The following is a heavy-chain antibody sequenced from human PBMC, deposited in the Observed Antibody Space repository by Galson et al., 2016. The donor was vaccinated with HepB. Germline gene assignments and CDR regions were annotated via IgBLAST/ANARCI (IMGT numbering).Heavy chain of an antibody. Sequence: SLRLSCAASGFTFSGYEMAWVRQTPAKGLEWVSTVGGGGGNTHYADSVKGRFTISRDNSKNTLYLQMNSLKVEDTAVYFCVKDRASRLSSRGWLVHDAVDLWGHGTTVIVSS. D-gene: IGHD6-19*01. CDR1: GFTFSGYE. V-gene: IGHV3-23*01. CDR2: VGGGGGNT. CDR3: VKDRASRLSSRGWLVHDAVDL. J-gene: IGHJ3*01.